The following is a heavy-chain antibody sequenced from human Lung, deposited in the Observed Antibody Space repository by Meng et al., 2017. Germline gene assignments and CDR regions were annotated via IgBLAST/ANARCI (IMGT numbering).Heavy chain of an antibody. Sequence: EQLAQGGAGLLKPSETLSLTCVVSGGSFSDYYWSWIRQPPGKGLEWIGEINHSGSTNYNPSLESRATISVDTSQNNLSLKLSSVTAADSAVYYCARGPTTMAHDFDYWGQGTLVTVSS. J-gene: IGHJ4*02. D-gene: IGHD4-11*01. CDR3: ARGPTTMAHDFDY. CDR1: GGSFSDYY. V-gene: IGHV4-34*01. CDR2: INHSGST.